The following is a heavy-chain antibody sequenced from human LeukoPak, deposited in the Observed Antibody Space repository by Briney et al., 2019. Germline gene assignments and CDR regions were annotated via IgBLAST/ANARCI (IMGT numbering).Heavy chain of an antibody. J-gene: IGHJ6*02. CDR3: AREIPQQLVAMDV. D-gene: IGHD6-13*01. CDR2: IKEDGTGK. Sequence: PGGSLRLSCAASGFTFSTYWMSWVRQASGKGLEWLANIKEDGTGKNHVDSVKGRFTISRDNAKNSLYLQMDGLRAEDTAVYYCAREIPQQLVAMDVWGQGTTVTVSS. CDR1: GFTFSTYW. V-gene: IGHV3-7*04.